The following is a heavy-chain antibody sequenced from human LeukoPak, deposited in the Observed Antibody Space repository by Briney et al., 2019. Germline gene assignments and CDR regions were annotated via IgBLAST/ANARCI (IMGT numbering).Heavy chain of an antibody. Sequence: SETLSLTCTVSGGSISSYYWSWIRQPAGKGLEWIGRIYTSGSTNYNPSLKSRVTMSVDTSKNQFSLKLSSVTAADTAVYYCARCIAVAGTYWFDPWGQGTLVTVSS. D-gene: IGHD6-19*01. CDR3: ARCIAVAGTYWFDP. V-gene: IGHV4-4*07. CDR1: GGSISSYY. J-gene: IGHJ5*02. CDR2: IYTSGST.